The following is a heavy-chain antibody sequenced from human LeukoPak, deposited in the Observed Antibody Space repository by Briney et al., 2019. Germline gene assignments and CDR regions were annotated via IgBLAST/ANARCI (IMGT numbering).Heavy chain of an antibody. V-gene: IGHV1-69*04. Sequence: GASVKVSCKASGGTFSSYAISWVRQAPGQGLEWMGRIIPILGIANYAQKFQGRVTITADKSTSTAYMELSRLRSDDTAVYYCARGRRIAARPGGTFDYWGQGTLVTVSS. CDR2: IIPILGIA. CDR1: GGTFSSYA. CDR3: ARGRRIAARPGGTFDY. J-gene: IGHJ4*02. D-gene: IGHD6-6*01.